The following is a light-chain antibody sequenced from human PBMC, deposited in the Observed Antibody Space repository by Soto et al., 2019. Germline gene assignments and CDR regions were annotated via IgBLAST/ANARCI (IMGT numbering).Light chain of an antibody. CDR2: GAS. V-gene: IGKV3-15*01. J-gene: IGKJ1*01. Sequence: EIVLTQSPGTLSLSPGERATLSCRASQSVTSSSLAWYQQKVGRAPRVLIYGASNRATGIPARFSGSGSGTEFTLTISSLQSEDFAVYYCQQYNNWPWTFGQGTKV. CDR1: QSVTSSS. CDR3: QQYNNWPWT.